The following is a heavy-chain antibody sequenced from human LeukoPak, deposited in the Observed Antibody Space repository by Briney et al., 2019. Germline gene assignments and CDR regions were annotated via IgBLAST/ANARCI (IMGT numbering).Heavy chain of an antibody. D-gene: IGHD7-27*01. CDR1: GFTFSSYW. CDR3: AKKLSTALTGHNWIDP. J-gene: IGHJ5*02. Sequence: PGGSLRLSCAASGFTFSSYWMIWVRQPPGKGLEWVANINQDGRDIFYADSVKGRFTISRDNAKNSLYLQMESLRAEDTALYYCAKKLSTALTGHNWIDPWGQGTLVTVS. CDR2: INQDGRDI. V-gene: IGHV3-7*01.